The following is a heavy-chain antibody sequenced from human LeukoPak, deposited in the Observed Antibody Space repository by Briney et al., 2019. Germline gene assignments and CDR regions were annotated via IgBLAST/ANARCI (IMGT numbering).Heavy chain of an antibody. Sequence: PSETLSLTCAVHGGSLTGYYWSWIRQPPGEGLEWIGEIKPGGIINYNPSVKSRVTISKDTSKNQLFLNLNSATAADTAVYYCVRGFSGVVGDYCGQGTLVTVSS. CDR3: VRGFSGVVGDY. J-gene: IGHJ4*02. CDR1: GGSLTGYY. V-gene: IGHV4-34*01. CDR2: IKPGGII. D-gene: IGHD3-10*01.